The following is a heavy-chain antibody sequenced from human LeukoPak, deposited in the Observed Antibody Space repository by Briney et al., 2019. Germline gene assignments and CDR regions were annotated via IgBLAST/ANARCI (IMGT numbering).Heavy chain of an antibody. V-gene: IGHV4-39*07. J-gene: IGHJ6*03. CDR2: IFYSGST. Sequence: SEALSLTCTVSGGSISTSNYYWGWIRQPPGKGLEWIGNIFYSGSTYYSPSLRSRVTISVDTSKNQFFLRLSSVTAADTAVYYCARVGLITMVRGITYYYYYMDVWGKGTTVTISS. D-gene: IGHD3-10*01. CDR3: ARVGLITMVRGITYYYYYMDV. CDR1: GGSISTSNYY.